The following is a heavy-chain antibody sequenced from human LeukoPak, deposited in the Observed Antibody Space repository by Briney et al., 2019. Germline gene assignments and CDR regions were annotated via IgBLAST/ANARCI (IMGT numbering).Heavy chain of an antibody. CDR2: IYHSGST. CDR1: GGSISSGGYS. V-gene: IGHV4-30-2*01. D-gene: IGHD6-19*01. J-gene: IGHJ5*02. CDR3: ARQLAVAGPRGLFDP. Sequence: SETLSLTCAVSGGSISSGGYSWGWIRQPPGKGLEWIGYIYHSGSTYYNPSLKSRVTISVDTSKNQFSLKLSSVTAADTAVYYCARQLAVAGPRGLFDPWGQGTLVTVSS.